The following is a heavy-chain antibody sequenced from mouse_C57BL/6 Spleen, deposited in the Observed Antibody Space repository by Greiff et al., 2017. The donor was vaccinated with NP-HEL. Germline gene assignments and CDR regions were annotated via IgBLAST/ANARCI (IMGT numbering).Heavy chain of an antibody. Sequence: EVQLVESGGDLVKPGGSLKLSCAASGFTFSSYGMSWVRQTPDKRLEWVATISSGGSYTYYPDSVKGRFTISRDNAKNTLYLQMSSLKSEDTAMYYCARRTGPQYYFDYWGQGTTLTVSS. CDR3: ARRTGPQYYFDY. D-gene: IGHD4-1*01. V-gene: IGHV5-6*01. CDR1: GFTFSSYG. J-gene: IGHJ2*01. CDR2: ISSGGSYT.